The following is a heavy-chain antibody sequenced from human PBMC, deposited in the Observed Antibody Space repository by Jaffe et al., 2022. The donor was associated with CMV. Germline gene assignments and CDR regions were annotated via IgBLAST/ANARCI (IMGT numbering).Heavy chain of an antibody. CDR1: GFTFSSYE. D-gene: IGHD3-16*01. Sequence: EVQLVESGGGLVQPGGSLRLSCAASGFTFSSYEMNWVRQAPGKGLEWVSYISSSGSTIYYADSVKGRFTISRDNAKNSLYLQMNSLRAEDTAVYYCARRLMITFGGLIDPWGQGTLVTVSS. V-gene: IGHV3-48*03. CDR3: ARRLMITFGGLIDP. J-gene: IGHJ5*02. CDR2: ISSSGSTI.